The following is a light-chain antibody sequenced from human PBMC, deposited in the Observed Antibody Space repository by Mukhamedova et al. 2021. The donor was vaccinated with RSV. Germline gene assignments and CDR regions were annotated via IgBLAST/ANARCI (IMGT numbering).Light chain of an antibody. V-gene: IGKV1-9*01. Sequence: YQQAPGKAPKLVISSASSLQSGVPGRFSGSGSGTEFTLTISSLQPEDFATYHCQQLYSYPFSFGPGTKVGIK. CDR3: QQLYSYPFS. CDR2: SAS. J-gene: IGKJ3*01.